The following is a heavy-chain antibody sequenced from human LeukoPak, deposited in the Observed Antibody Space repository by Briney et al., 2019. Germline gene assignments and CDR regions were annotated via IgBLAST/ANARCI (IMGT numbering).Heavy chain of an antibody. Sequence: PPETLSLTCAVSGASISGSYWSWLRQPPGKGLEGIGYMYCSGITNSSPSLKSRVAIALDPSKNQFSLSLRSVTAADTAVYYCARHPDSVAGFDPWGQGALVSVSS. CDR3: ARHPDSVAGFDP. V-gene: IGHV4-59*08. J-gene: IGHJ5*02. CDR1: GASISGSY. D-gene: IGHD3-16*01. CDR2: MYCSGIT.